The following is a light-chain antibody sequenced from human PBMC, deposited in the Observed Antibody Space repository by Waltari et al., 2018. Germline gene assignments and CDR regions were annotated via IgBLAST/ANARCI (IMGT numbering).Light chain of an antibody. CDR2: GNS. Sequence: QSALTQPPSASGTPGQTSTISCSGRDSNIGTIYVYWYQHLPGLAPKLPICGNSQRPSGFPDRFSGSKSGKSASQAINGLRSEDEANDYCAAWDDTLRMVFGGGTKLTVL. CDR1: DSNIGTIY. J-gene: IGLJ2*01. CDR3: AAWDDTLRMV. V-gene: IGLV1-47*01.